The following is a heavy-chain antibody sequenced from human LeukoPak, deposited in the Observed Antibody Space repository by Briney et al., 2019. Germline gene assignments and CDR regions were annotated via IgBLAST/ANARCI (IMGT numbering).Heavy chain of an antibody. CDR1: GFTFSSYS. Sequence: PGGSLRLSCAASGFTFSSYSMNWVRQAPGKGLEWVANIKQDGSEKYYVDSVKGRFTISRDNAKNSLYLQMNSLRAEDTAVYYCARVGVAFDIWGQGTMVTVSS. CDR3: ARVGVAFDI. CDR2: IKQDGSEK. J-gene: IGHJ3*02. V-gene: IGHV3-7*03. D-gene: IGHD2-8*01.